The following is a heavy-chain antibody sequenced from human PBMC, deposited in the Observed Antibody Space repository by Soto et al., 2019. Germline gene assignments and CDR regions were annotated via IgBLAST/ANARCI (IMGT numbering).Heavy chain of an antibody. Sequence: VPLVESGGGSVQPGGSMRLSCVASGIPFSGYWMHWVRQVPGKGPGWVARVDSAGSGTSYAGSAKGRFTISRDNAKNKLSFQMARPRVEDTAVSYCATVFEHWGQGIPVTVSS. V-gene: IGHV3-74*01. CDR3: ATVFEH. J-gene: IGHJ4*02. CDR1: GIPFSGYW. CDR2: VDSAGSGT.